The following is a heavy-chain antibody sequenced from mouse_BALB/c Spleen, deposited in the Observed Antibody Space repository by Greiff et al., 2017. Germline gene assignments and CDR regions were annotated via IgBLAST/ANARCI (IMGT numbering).Heavy chain of an antibody. CDR2: ISYDGSN. J-gene: IGHJ2*01. CDR3: ARGYGYDFDY. D-gene: IGHD2-2*01. Sequence: EVKLQESGPGLVKPSQSLSLTCSVTGYSITSCYYWYWIRQSPGNQLEWMGYISYDGSNNYNPSLKNRISITRDTSKNQFFLKLNSVTTEDTATYYCARGYGYDFDYWGQGTTLTVSA. V-gene: IGHV3-6*02. CDR1: GYSITSCYY.